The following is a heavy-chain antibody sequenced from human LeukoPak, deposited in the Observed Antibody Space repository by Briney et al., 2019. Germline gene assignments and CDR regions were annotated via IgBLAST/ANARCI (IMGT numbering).Heavy chain of an antibody. D-gene: IGHD3-22*01. J-gene: IGHJ5*02. CDR2: IYTSGST. V-gene: IGHV4-4*07. CDR1: GGSISSYY. Sequence: SETLSLTCTVSGGSISSYYWSWIRQPAGKGLEWIGRIYTSGSTNYNPSLKSRVTMSVDTSKNQFSLKLCSVTAADTAVYYCARDDNYYDSSPLNPWGQGTLVTVSS. CDR3: ARDDNYYDSSPLNP.